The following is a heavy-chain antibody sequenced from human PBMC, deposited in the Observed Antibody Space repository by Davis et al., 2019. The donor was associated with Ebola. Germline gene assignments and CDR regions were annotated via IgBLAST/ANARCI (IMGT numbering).Heavy chain of an antibody. CDR1: GGTFSSYA. V-gene: IGHV1-69*13. CDR2: IIPIFGTA. Sequence: SVKVSCKASGGTFSSYAISWVRQAPGQGLEWMGGIIPIFGTANYAQKFQGRVTITADESTSTAHMELSSLRSEDTAVYYCARITLLGGGWFDPWGQGTLVTVSS. D-gene: IGHD3-16*01. CDR3: ARITLLGGGWFDP. J-gene: IGHJ5*02.